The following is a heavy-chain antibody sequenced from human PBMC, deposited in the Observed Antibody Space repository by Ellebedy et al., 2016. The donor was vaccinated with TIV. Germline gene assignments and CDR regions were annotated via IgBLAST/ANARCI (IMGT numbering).Heavy chain of an antibody. Sequence: ASVKVSCKVSGYTFTRYYLYWVRQAPGQGLDWMGLINPTSGDPNYAQKFQGRVTMTRDTSTSTVYMELSSLRSEDTAVYYCARGDNYYYDSSGYYYSHWGQGTLVTVSS. CDR1: GYTFTRYY. D-gene: IGHD3-22*01. CDR3: ARGDNYYYDSSGYYYSH. J-gene: IGHJ4*02. CDR2: INPTSGDP. V-gene: IGHV1-46*01.